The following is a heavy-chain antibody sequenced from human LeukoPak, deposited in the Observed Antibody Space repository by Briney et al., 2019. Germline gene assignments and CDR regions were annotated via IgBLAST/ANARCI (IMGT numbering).Heavy chain of an antibody. D-gene: IGHD1-1*01. CDR2: IWYDGSNE. J-gene: IGHJ4*02. Sequence: PGRSLRLSCAASGFTFSSYGMHWVRQAPGKGLEWVAVIWYDGSNEYYADSVKGQFTISRDNSKNTLFLQMNSLRAEDTAVYYCARCAERIHDPENYFDYWGQGTLVTVSS. CDR3: ARCAERIHDPENYFDY. V-gene: IGHV3-33*01. CDR1: GFTFSSYG.